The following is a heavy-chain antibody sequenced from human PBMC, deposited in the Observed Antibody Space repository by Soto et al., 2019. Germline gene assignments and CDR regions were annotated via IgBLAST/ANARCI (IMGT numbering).Heavy chain of an antibody. J-gene: IGHJ4*02. CDR3: ASCPGTTSQPDY. D-gene: IGHD1-7*01. CDR1: GGSISSSSYY. Sequence: QLQLQESGPGLVKPSETLSLTCTVSGGSISSSSYYWGWIRQPPGKGLEWIGSIYYSGSTYYNPSLKSRVTISVDTSKNQFSLKLSSVTAADTAVYYCASCPGTTSQPDYWGQRTLVTVSS. CDR2: IYYSGST. V-gene: IGHV4-39*01.